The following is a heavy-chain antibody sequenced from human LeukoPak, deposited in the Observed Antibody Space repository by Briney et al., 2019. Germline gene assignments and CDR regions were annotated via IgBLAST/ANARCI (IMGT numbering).Heavy chain of an antibody. V-gene: IGHV3-30*02. D-gene: IGHD6-13*01. CDR3: ARETQQRQLSNPFEI. Sequence: GGSLRLSCAVSGFTFTTYGMHWVRQAPGKGLEWVAFIRYDGSNTYYPDSVKGQFTISRDNSKNTLYLQMNSLRADDTALYYCARETQQRQLSNPFEIWGQGTMVTVSS. CDR2: IRYDGSNT. CDR1: GFTFTTYG. J-gene: IGHJ3*02.